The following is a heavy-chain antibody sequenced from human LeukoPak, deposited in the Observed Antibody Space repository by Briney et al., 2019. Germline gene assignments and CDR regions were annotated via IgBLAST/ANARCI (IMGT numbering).Heavy chain of an antibody. Sequence: PGGSLRLSCAASGFTFSSYSMNWVRQAPGKRLEWVSSISSSSSYIYYADSVKGRFTISRDNAKNSLYLQMNSLRAEDTAVYYCARDRSGRGSWHLDVWGQGTTVTVSS. CDR3: ARDRSGRGSWHLDV. CDR1: GFTFSSYS. V-gene: IGHV3-21*01. D-gene: IGHD6-13*01. J-gene: IGHJ6*02. CDR2: ISSSSSYI.